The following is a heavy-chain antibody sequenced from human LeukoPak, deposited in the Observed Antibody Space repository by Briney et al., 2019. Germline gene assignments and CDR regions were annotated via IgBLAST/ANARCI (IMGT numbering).Heavy chain of an antibody. D-gene: IGHD3-3*01. Sequence: SETLSLTCAVYGGSFSGYYWSWIRQPPGKGLEWIGEINHSGSTNYNPSLKSRVTISVYTSKNQFSLKLSSVTAADTAVYDCARGRRWIRFFDYYYYGMDVWGQGTTVTVSS. CDR1: GGSFSGYY. CDR2: INHSGST. CDR3: ARGRRWIRFFDYYYYGMDV. V-gene: IGHV4-34*01. J-gene: IGHJ6*02.